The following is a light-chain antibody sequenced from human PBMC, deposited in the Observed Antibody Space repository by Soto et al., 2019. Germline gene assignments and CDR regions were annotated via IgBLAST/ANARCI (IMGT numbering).Light chain of an antibody. CDR3: QQSYSTPRT. CDR2: AAS. Sequence: DIQMTQSPSSLSASVGDRVTITCRASQSISSYLNWYQQKPGKAPKLLIYAASSLQSGVPSRFSSSGAGTDFPLTISSLQPEDFATYYCQQSYSTPRTFGQGTKVEIK. CDR1: QSISSY. V-gene: IGKV1-39*01. J-gene: IGKJ1*01.